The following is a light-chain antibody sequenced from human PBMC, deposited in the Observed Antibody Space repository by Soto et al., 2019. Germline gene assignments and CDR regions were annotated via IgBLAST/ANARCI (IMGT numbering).Light chain of an antibody. Sequence: QSALTQPASVSGSPGQSITISCTGTSSDIGRYNLVSWYQQHPGKHHKLMIYEATKRPSGVSNRFSGSKSGNTASLTISGLQDEEEDDYYCSLYASTNTFMFGGGTKLTVL. V-gene: IGLV2-23*02. CDR1: SSDIGRYNL. CDR2: EAT. CDR3: SLYASTNTFM. J-gene: IGLJ3*02.